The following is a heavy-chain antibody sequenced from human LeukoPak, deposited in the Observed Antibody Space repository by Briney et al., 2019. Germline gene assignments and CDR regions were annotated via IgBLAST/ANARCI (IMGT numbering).Heavy chain of an antibody. V-gene: IGHV3-66*01. J-gene: IGHJ3*02. CDR1: GFTVSSNY. Sequence: PGGSLRLSCAASGFTVSSNYMSWVRQAPGKGLEWVSVIYSGGGTYYADSVKGRFTISRDNSKNTLYLQMNSLRAEDTAVYYCARDVGYSYGNDAFDIWGQGTMVTVSS. D-gene: IGHD5-18*01. CDR2: IYSGGGT. CDR3: ARDVGYSYGNDAFDI.